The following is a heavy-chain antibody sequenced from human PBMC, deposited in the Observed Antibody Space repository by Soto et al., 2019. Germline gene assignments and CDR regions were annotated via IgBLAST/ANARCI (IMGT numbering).Heavy chain of an antibody. Sequence: GGSLRLSCAASGFTFSSYSMNWVRQAPGKGLEWVSYISSSSSTIYYADSVKGRFTTSRDNAKNSLYLQMNSLRDEDTAVYYCAREQWLVGYYYYYGMDVWGQGTTVTVSS. CDR1: GFTFSSYS. CDR2: ISSSSSTI. D-gene: IGHD6-19*01. CDR3: AREQWLVGYYYYYGMDV. V-gene: IGHV3-48*02. J-gene: IGHJ6*02.